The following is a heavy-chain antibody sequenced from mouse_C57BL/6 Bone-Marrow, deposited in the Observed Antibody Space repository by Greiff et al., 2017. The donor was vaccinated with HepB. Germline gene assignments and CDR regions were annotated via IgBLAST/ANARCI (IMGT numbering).Heavy chain of an antibody. CDR1: GYTFTSYW. V-gene: IGHV1-72*01. D-gene: IGHD1-1*01. J-gene: IGHJ1*03. Sequence: QQPGAELVKPGASVKLSCKASGYTFTSYWMHWVKQRPGRGLEWIGRIDPNSGGTKYNEKFKSKATLTVDKPSSTAYMQLSSLTSEDSAVYYCACTTVVDPYWYFDVWGTGTTVTVSS. CDR2: IDPNSGGT. CDR3: ACTTVVDPYWYFDV.